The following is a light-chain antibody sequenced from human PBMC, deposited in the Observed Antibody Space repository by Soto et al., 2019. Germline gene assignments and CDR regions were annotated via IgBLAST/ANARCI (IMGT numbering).Light chain of an antibody. CDR3: CSYAETNTFV. J-gene: IGLJ1*01. Sequence: QSVLTQPRSVSVSPGQSVTVSCTGTSTDVGGYNYVSWYQQYSGKAPKVLIYGVTKRPSGVPDRFSGSKSGDTASLTISGLQADDEADYYCCSYAETNTFVFGTGTKVTVL. V-gene: IGLV2-11*01. CDR2: GVT. CDR1: STDVGGYNY.